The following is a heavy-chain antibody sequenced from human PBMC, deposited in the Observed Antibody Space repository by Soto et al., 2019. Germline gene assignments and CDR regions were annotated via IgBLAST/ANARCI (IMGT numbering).Heavy chain of an antibody. CDR2: IYYSGST. V-gene: IGHV4-59*08. CDR3: ARHNYGSGSTYFDY. J-gene: IGHJ4*02. D-gene: IGHD3-10*01. CDR1: GGSFNNYY. Sequence: SETLSLTCAVYGGSFNNYYWSWIRQPPGKGLEWIGYIYYSGSTNYNPSLKSRVTISVDTSKNQFSLKLNSMTAADTAVYYCARHNYGSGSTYFDYWGQGTLVTVSS.